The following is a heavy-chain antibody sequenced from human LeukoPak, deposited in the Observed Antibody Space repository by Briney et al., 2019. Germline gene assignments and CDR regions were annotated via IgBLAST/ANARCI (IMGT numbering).Heavy chain of an antibody. J-gene: IGHJ4*02. CDR3: ILSSDYDFCRGNLGTFDY. Sequence: ASVKVSCKASGYTFTDYFMHWVRQAPGQGLEWMGWINPNSGGTNYAQKFQGRVTMTRDTSISTAYMELSRVRSDDTAVYYCILSSDYDFCRGNLGTFDYWGQGTLVSVSA. CDR2: INPNSGGT. V-gene: IGHV1-2*02. D-gene: IGHD3-3*01. CDR1: GYTFTDYF.